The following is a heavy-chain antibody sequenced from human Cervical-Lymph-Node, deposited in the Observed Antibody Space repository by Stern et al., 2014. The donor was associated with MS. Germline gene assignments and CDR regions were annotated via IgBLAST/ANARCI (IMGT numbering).Heavy chain of an antibody. CDR3: ARDQGLSKGHYFDY. CDR1: GFTFNTYN. J-gene: IGHJ4*02. D-gene: IGHD3/OR15-3a*01. Sequence: VQLVESGGGLVKPGGSLRLSCAASGFTFNTYNMIWVPLAPGRGLEWVSSISSRSTYIYYADSVKGRFTISRDNGRDSLFLQMSSLRAEDTAAYYCARDQGLSKGHYFDYWGQGTLVTVSS. CDR2: ISSRSTYI. V-gene: IGHV3-21*06.